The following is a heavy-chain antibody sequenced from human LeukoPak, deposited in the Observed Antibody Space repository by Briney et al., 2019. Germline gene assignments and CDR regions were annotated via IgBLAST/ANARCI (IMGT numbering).Heavy chain of an antibody. J-gene: IGHJ6*04. CDR2: ISGYNGNT. Sequence: ASVKVSCKASGYTFTSYGISWVRQAPGQALEWMGWISGYNGNTNYAQKLQGRVTMTTDTSTSTAYMELRSLRSDDTAVYYCARDGYYDSSGYGGYYYYGMDVWGKGTTVTVSS. V-gene: IGHV1-18*01. D-gene: IGHD3-22*01. CDR1: GYTFTSYG. CDR3: ARDGYYDSSGYGGYYYYGMDV.